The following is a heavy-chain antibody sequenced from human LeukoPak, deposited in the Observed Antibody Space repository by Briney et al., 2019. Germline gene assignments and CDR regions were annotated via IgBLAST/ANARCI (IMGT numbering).Heavy chain of an antibody. CDR3: ARGGEAAAAAFDP. V-gene: IGHV1-69*06. J-gene: IGHJ5*02. Sequence: AASVKVSCKASGGTFSSYAISWVRQAPGQGLEWMGGIIPIFGTANYAQKFQGRVTITADKSTSTAYMELSSLRSEDTAVYYCARGGEAAAAAFDPWGQGTLVTVSS. D-gene: IGHD6-13*01. CDR1: GGTFSSYA. CDR2: IIPIFGTA.